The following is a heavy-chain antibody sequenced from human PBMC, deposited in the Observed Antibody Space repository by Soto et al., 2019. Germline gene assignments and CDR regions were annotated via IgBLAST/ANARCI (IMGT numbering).Heavy chain of an antibody. CDR2: MWYDGRNK. CDR3: AREGLVAGSQEF. J-gene: IGHJ4*02. V-gene: IGHV3-33*01. D-gene: IGHD6-19*01. Sequence: LRLACAASGFIFSNYGIHWVRQAPGKGLEWVALMWYDGRNKYYADSVKGRFILSRDNTNNTVYLQLNSLTADDTAVYYCAREGLVAGSQEFWGPGTLVTVSS. CDR1: GFIFSNYG.